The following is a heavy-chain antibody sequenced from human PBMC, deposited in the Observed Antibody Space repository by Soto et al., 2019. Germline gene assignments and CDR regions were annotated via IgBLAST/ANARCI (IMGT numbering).Heavy chain of an antibody. CDR1: GFTFSAYA. CDR3: AGDRVYRRSSDYSYYYAMDV. CDR2: ISDDGSSK. Sequence: QVQLVESGGGVVQPGRSLRLSCAASGFTFSAYAMHWVRQAPGKGLEWVAVISDDGSSKYYADSVKGRFTISRDISKNTMYMQMYSLRAEDTAVYFCAGDRVYRRSSDYSYYYAMDVWGQGTTVTVSS. J-gene: IGHJ6*02. V-gene: IGHV3-30-3*01. D-gene: IGHD6-6*01.